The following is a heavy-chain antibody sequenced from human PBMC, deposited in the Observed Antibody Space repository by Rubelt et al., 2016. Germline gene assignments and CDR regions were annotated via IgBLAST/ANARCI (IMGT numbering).Heavy chain of an antibody. Sequence: SGGGLVQPGGSLRLSCAVSGFTFSTTHMNWVRQAPGKGLEWVSYIGTRPDIIYYADSVKGRFTIFRDNARNSLYLQMDSLRAEDTGVYYCAREAGYDSSGYRGGFDYWGQGTLVTVSS. CDR3: AREAGYDSSGYRGGFDY. CDR2: IGTRPDII. V-gene: IGHV3-48*04. D-gene: IGHD3-22*01. CDR1: GFTFSTTH. J-gene: IGHJ4*02.